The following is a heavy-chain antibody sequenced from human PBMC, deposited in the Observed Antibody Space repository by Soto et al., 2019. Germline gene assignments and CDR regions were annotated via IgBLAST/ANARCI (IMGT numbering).Heavy chain of an antibody. V-gene: IGHV3-7*05. J-gene: IGHJ2*01. Sequence: EVQLVESGGGLVQPGGSLRLSCAASGFTYSRYWMTWVRQAPGKGLEWVANKKQDGSEKYYVDSVKGRFTISRDNANNSLYLQMNSLRVEDTAVYYCAKDGWDSWYFDLWGRGTLVTVSS. CDR2: KKQDGSEK. CDR3: AKDGWDSWYFDL. CDR1: GFTYSRYW. D-gene: IGHD1-26*01.